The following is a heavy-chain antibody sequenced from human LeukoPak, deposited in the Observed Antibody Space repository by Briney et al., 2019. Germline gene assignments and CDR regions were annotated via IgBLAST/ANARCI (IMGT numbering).Heavy chain of an antibody. J-gene: IGHJ5*02. D-gene: IGHD3-10*01. CDR3: SRYDSDTGDFDP. CDR1: GGSFSGYY. V-gene: IGHV4-34*01. CDR2: INHSGST. Sequence: KPSETLSLTCAVYGGSFSGYYWSWIRQPPGKGLEWIGEINHSGSTNYNPSLKSRVTISVDTSKNQFSLKLSSVTAADTAFYYCSRYDSDTGDFDPWGQGTLVTISS.